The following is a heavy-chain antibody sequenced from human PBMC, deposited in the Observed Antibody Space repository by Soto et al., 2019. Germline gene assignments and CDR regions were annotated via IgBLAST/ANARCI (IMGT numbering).Heavy chain of an antibody. Sequence: EVQLVESGGGLVQPGGSLRLSCAASGFTFSSYAMHWVRQAPGKGLEYVSGISRNGGSTYYANSVKGRFTISRDNSKSTLHLQVGSLRAEDMAVYYCSRSGLPFDYWGQGTLVTVSS. J-gene: IGHJ4*02. CDR1: GFTFSSYA. CDR3: SRSGLPFDY. CDR2: ISRNGGST. V-gene: IGHV3-64*01. D-gene: IGHD2-21*02.